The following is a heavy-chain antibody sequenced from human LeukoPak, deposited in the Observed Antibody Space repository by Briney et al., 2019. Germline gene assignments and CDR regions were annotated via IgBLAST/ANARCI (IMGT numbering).Heavy chain of an antibody. CDR2: IRYDGSNK. CDR1: GFTFSSYG. J-gene: IGHJ4*02. D-gene: IGHD3-10*01. V-gene: IGHV3-30*02. CDR3: AQDGYRTYYYGSGSYYNIDY. Sequence: GGSLRLSCAASGFTFSSYGMHWVRQAPGKGLEWVAFIRYDGSNKYYADSVKGRFTISRDNSKNTLYLQMNSLRAEDTAVYYCAQDGYRTYYYGSGSYYNIDYWGQGTLVTVSS.